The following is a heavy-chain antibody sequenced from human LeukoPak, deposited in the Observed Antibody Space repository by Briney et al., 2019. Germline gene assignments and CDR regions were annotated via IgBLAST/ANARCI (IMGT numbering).Heavy chain of an antibody. J-gene: IGHJ4*02. CDR2: ISSSSSYI. CDR3: ARDRWDGDYVPDY. Sequence: GGSLRLSCAASGFTFSSYWMSWVRQAPGKGLEWVSSISSSSSYIYYADSVKGRFTISRDNAKNSLYLRMNSLRAEDTAVYYCARDRWDGDYVPDYWGQGTLVTGSS. D-gene: IGHD4-17*01. CDR1: GFTFSSYW. V-gene: IGHV3-21*01.